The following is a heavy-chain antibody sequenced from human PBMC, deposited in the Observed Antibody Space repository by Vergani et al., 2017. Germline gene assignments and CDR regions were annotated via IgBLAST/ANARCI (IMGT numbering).Heavy chain of an antibody. Sequence: QLQLQQSGPGLVKPSETLFLTCTVSADSISSGSYYLGWIRQPPGKSLEWIGSIYYSGLTDYNPSLKSRVAISVDTSKNQFSLKVTSVTAADTAVYFCARQRPGSGWSPGDFDDWGQGILVTVSS. J-gene: IGHJ4*02. CDR2: IYYSGLT. CDR1: ADSISSGSYY. V-gene: IGHV4-39*01. D-gene: IGHD6-19*01. CDR3: ARQRPGSGWSPGDFDD.